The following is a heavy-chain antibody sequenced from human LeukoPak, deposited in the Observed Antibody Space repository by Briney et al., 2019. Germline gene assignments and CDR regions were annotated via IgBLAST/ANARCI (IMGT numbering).Heavy chain of an antibody. Sequence: SETLSLTCTVSGGSISSGGYYWSWIRQPPGKGLEWIGYIYHSGSTYYNPSLKSRVTISVDRSKNQFSLKLSSVTVADTAVYYCARDMGFWSGYHHDAFDIWGQGTMVTVSS. CDR3: ARDMGFWSGYHHDAFDI. CDR1: GGSISSGGYY. J-gene: IGHJ3*02. D-gene: IGHD3-3*01. CDR2: IYHSGST. V-gene: IGHV4-30-2*01.